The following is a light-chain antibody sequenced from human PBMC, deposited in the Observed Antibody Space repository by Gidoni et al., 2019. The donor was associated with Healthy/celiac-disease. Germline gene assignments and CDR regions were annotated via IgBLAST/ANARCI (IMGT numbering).Light chain of an antibody. V-gene: IGKV3-11*01. J-gene: IGKJ4*01. CDR3: QHRYNWPLA. Sequence: EIVLTQSPATLSLSPGERATLSSRASQSVNSNLAWYQQKPGQAPRLLLYDSSNRATGIPARFSGSGSGTDFTLTISSLEPEDFAVYYCQHRYNWPLAFGGGTKVEIK. CDR1: QSVNSN. CDR2: DSS.